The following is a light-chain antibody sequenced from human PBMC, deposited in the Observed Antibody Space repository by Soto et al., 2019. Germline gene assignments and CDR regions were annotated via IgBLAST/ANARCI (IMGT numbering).Light chain of an antibody. CDR2: GAS. J-gene: IGKJ5*01. Sequence: DIRLTQSPSSLSASVGDRVTITCRAGQIIDNYLNWYQQKPGKAPELLIYGASSLQSGVPSRFSGSRSGTDFTLTISSLQPEDSATYYCQQSYNTPTFGQGTRLEIK. V-gene: IGKV1-39*01. CDR1: QIIDNY. CDR3: QQSYNTPT.